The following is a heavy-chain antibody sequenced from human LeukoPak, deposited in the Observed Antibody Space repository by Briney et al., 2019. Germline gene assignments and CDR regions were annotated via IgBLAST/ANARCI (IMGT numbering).Heavy chain of an antibody. D-gene: IGHD2-15*01. CDR3: ARGPYCSGGSCYSVSDY. J-gene: IGHJ4*02. V-gene: IGHV4-39*07. CDR1: GGSISSSSYY. Sequence: SETLSLTCTVSGGSISSSSYYWGWIRQPPGKGLEWIGSIYYSGSTYYNPSLKSRVTISINTSKNQFSLKLTSVTAADTAVYYCARGPYCSGGSCYSVSDYWGQGTLVTVSS. CDR2: IYYSGST.